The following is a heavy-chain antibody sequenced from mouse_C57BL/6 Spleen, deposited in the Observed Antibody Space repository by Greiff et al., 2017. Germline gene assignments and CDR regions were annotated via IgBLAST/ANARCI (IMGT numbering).Heavy chain of an antibody. CDR1: GYTFTDYN. CDR3: ASVYYSNSFAY. J-gene: IGHJ3*01. D-gene: IGHD2-5*01. V-gene: IGHV1-22*01. CDR2: INPNNGGT. Sequence: EVQLQQSGPELVKPGASVKMSCKASGYTFTDYNMHWVKQSPGKSLEWIGYINPNNGGTSYNQKFKGKATLTVNKSSSTAYMELRSLTSEDSAVDYCASVYYSNSFAYWGQGTMVTVSA.